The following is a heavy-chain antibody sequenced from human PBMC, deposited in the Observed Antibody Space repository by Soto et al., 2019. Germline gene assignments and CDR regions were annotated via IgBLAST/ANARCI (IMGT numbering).Heavy chain of an antibody. CDR3: AIDNKYYDFWSGYFFYY. D-gene: IGHD3-3*01. V-gene: IGHV1-69*06. Sequence: SVKVSCKASGGTFSSYAISWVRQAPGQGLEWMGGISPIFGTANYAQKFQGRVTITADKSTSTAYMELSSLRSEDTAVYYCAIDNKYYDFWSGYFFYYWGQGTIVPVS. J-gene: IGHJ4*01. CDR2: ISPIFGTA. CDR1: GGTFSSYA.